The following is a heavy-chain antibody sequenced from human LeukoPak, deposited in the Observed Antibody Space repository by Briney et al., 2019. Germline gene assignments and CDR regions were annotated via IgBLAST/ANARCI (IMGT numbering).Heavy chain of an antibody. V-gene: IGHV1-18*01. Sequence: HGASVKVSCKASGYTFTSYGISWVRQAPGQGLEWMGWISAYNGNTNYAQKLQGRVTMTTDTSTSTAYMELRSLRSDDTAVYYCARDPGPSSSSPLDYWGQGTLVTVSS. CDR3: ARDPGPSSSSPLDY. J-gene: IGHJ4*02. D-gene: IGHD6-13*01. CDR2: ISAYNGNT. CDR1: GYTFTSYG.